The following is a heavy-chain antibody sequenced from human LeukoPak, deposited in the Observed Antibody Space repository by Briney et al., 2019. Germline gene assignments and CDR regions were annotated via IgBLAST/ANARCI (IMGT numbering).Heavy chain of an antibody. CDR1: GGSISSFY. CDR3: ARGSGWYFY. Sequence: SETLSLTCTVSGGSISSFYWSWIRQPPGKGLEWIGYIYYSGSTNYNPSLKSRVTISVDTSKNQFSLKLSSVTAADTAVYYCARGSGWYFYWGQGTLVTVSS. J-gene: IGHJ4*01. D-gene: IGHD6-19*01. V-gene: IGHV4-59*01. CDR2: IYYSGST.